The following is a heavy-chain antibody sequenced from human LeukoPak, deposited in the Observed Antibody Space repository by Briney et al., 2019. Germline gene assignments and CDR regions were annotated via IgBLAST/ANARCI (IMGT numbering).Heavy chain of an antibody. J-gene: IGHJ4*02. CDR3: ARVARGVIYFYFDY. Sequence: GASVKVSCKASGGTLSSYAISWVRQAPGQGLEWMGGIIPIFGTANYAQKFQGRVTITADESTSTAYMELSSLRSEDTAVYYCARVARGVIYFYFDYWGQGTLVTVSS. CDR2: IIPIFGTA. V-gene: IGHV1-69*13. D-gene: IGHD3-10*01. CDR1: GGTLSSYA.